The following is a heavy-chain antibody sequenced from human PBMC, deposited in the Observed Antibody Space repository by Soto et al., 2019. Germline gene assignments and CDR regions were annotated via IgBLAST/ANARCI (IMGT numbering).Heavy chain of an antibody. CDR2: ISYDGNNK. J-gene: IGHJ4*02. CDR3: ARDSFVRYDILTGYSFDY. V-gene: IGHV3-30-3*01. CDR1: GFTFSSYA. D-gene: IGHD3-9*01. Sequence: GGSLRLSCAASGFTFSSYAMHWVRQAPGKGLEWVAVISYDGNNKYHADSVKGRFTISRDNSKNTLYLQMNSLRAEDTAVYYCARDSFVRYDILTGYSFDYWGQGTLVTVSS.